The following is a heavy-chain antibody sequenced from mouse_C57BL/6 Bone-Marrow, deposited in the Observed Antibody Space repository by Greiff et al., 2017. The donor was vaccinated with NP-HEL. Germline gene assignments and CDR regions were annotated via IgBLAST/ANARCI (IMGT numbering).Heavy chain of an antibody. J-gene: IGHJ3*01. D-gene: IGHD3-2*02. CDR3: ARTGTAQARAWFAY. Sequence: VKLVESGPELVKPGASVKLSCKASGYTFTSYDINWVKQRPGQGLEWIGWIYPRDGSTKYNEKFKGKATLTVDTSSSTAYMELHSLTSEDSAVYFCARTGTAQARAWFAYWGQGTLVTVSA. CDR1: GYTFTSYD. CDR2: IYPRDGST. V-gene: IGHV1-85*01.